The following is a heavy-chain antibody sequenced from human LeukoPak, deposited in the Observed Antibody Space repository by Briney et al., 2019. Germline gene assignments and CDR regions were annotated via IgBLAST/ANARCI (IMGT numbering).Heavy chain of an antibody. CDR1: GDSITRHY. CDR3: ARSGDSPSFDS. Sequence: SETLSLTCTVSGDSITRHYWNWLPHSPGKALEWIRYIHYTGSTNTNPSPRSRVTISVDTSNSKFSLKLNSVTAADTAVYSCARSGDSPSFDSWGQGTLVTVSS. CDR2: IHYTGST. D-gene: IGHD4-17*01. J-gene: IGHJ4*02. V-gene: IGHV4-59*11.